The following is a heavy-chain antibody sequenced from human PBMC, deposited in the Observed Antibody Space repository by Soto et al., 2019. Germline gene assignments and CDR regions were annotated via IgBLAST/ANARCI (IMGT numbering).Heavy chain of an antibody. J-gene: IGHJ4*02. Sequence: PSETLSLTCAVYGGSFSGYYWSWIRQPPGKGLEWIGEINHSGSTNYNPSLKSRVTISVDTSKNQFSLKLSSVTAADTAVYYCARGRGIAVHWGQGTLVTVSS. CDR3: ARGRGIAVH. CDR2: INHSGST. D-gene: IGHD6-19*01. CDR1: GGSFSGYY. V-gene: IGHV4-34*01.